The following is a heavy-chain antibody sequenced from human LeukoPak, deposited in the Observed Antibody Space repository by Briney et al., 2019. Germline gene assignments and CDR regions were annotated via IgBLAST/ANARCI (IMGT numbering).Heavy chain of an antibody. CDR3: ARKLVVRGVSLSYFDY. D-gene: IGHD3-10*01. Sequence: PSQTLSLTCTVSGGSISSSSYYWGWTRQPPGKGLEWLGSIYYSGSTYYNPSLKSRVTIPADTSKNHFSLKLSSVTAADTAVYYCARKLVVRGVSLSYFDYWGQGTLVTVSS. CDR1: GGSISSSSYY. J-gene: IGHJ4*02. V-gene: IGHV4-39*01. CDR2: IYYSGST.